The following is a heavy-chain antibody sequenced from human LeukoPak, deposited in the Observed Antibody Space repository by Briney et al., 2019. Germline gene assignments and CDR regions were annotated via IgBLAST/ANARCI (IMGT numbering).Heavy chain of an antibody. D-gene: IGHD2-15*01. CDR1: GFTVSSNY. CDR2: IYSGGST. V-gene: IGHV3-53*01. Sequence: GGALRLSCAASGFTVSSNYMSWVRQAPGKGLEWVSVIYSGGSTYYADSVKGRFTISRDNSKNTLYLQMNSLGAEDTAVYYCARAVVEGFFDYWGQGTLVTVSS. CDR3: ARAVVEGFFDY. J-gene: IGHJ4*02.